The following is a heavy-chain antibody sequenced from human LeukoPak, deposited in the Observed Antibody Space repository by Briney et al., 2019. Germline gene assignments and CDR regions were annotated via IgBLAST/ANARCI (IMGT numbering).Heavy chain of an antibody. J-gene: IGHJ6*03. D-gene: IGHD3-22*01. Sequence: GGSLRLSCAASGFTFSSYGMHWVRQAPGKGLEWVAFIRYDGSNKYYADSVKGRFTISRDNSKNTLYLQMNSLRAEDTAVYYCAKDPFDSSGYYYSYYYYYMDVWGKGTTVTISS. CDR3: AKDPFDSSGYYYSYYYYYMDV. CDR2: IRYDGSNK. V-gene: IGHV3-30*02. CDR1: GFTFSSYG.